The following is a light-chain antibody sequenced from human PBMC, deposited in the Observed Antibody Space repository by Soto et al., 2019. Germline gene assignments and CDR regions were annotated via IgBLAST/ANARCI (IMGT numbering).Light chain of an antibody. CDR1: QSVTSTY. CDR3: QQYGTSPWT. V-gene: IGKV3-20*01. J-gene: IGKJ1*01. CDR2: DAS. Sequence: EIVLTQSPVTLSLSPGQRATLSCRASQSVTSTYLGWYQQKVGQAPGLLIYDASSRATDIPDRFSGSGCGTDFTLTISSLEPEDFAVYYCQQYGTSPWTFGQGTKVEIK.